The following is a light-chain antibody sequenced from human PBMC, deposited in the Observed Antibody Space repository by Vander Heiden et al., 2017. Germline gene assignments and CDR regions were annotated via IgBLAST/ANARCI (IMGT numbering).Light chain of an antibody. V-gene: IGKV2-28*01. Sequence: DIVMTQSPLSLPVTPGEPASISCRSSQSLLHSNGYNYLDWYLQKPGQPPQLLIYLGSNRASGVPDRFSGSGSGTDFTLKISRVEVEDVGVYYCKQALQTPGTFGQGTLLEIK. CDR1: QSLLHSNGYNY. J-gene: IGKJ5*01. CDR2: LGS. CDR3: KQALQTPGT.